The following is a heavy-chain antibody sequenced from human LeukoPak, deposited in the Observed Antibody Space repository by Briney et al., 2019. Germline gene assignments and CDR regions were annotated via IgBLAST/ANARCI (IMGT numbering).Heavy chain of an antibody. CDR2: IKSKTDGGTT. J-gene: IGHJ4*02. CDR3: TTYADYRDSHFDY. Sequence: GGSLRLSCAASGFTFSNAWMSWVRQAPGKGLEWVGRIKSKTDGGTTDYAAPVKGRFTISRDDSKNTLYLQMNSLKTEDTAVYYCTTYADYRDSHFDYWGQGTLVTVSS. CDR1: GFTFSNAW. D-gene: IGHD4-17*01. V-gene: IGHV3-15*01.